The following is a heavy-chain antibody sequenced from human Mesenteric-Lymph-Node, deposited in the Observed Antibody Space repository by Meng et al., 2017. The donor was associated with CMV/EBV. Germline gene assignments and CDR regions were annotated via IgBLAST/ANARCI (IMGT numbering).Heavy chain of an antibody. D-gene: IGHD3-22*01. Sequence: GGSLRLSCAASGFTVSRNYMNWVRQAPGKGLEWVSSISATSTFIYYADSVKGRFTISRDNAKNSLYLQMNSLRAEDTAVYYCARASVNDNFDIWGQGTMVTVSS. CDR3: ARASVNDNFDI. CDR2: ISATSTFI. J-gene: IGHJ3*02. V-gene: IGHV3-21*01. CDR1: GFTVSRNY.